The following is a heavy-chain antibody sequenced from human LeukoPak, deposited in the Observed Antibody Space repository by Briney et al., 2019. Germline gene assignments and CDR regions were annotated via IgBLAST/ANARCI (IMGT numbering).Heavy chain of an antibody. J-gene: IGHJ4*02. V-gene: IGHV3-23*01. CDR2: ISGSGGST. Sequence: PGGSQRLSCAASGFTFSSYAMSWVRQSPGKGLEWVSAISGSGGSTYYADSVKGRFTISRDNSKNTLYLQMNSLRAEDTAVYYCAKDLGPTYDTLDYWGQGTLVTVSS. D-gene: IGHD3-9*01. CDR1: GFTFSSYA. CDR3: AKDLGPTYDTLDY.